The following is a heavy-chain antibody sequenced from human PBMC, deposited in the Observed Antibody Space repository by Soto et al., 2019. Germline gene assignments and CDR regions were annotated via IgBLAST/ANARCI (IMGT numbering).Heavy chain of an antibody. CDR2: IPYDGDRT. V-gene: IGHV3-30*02. Sequence: PGGSLSLSCAASGFTFSTYGMHWVRQALGKGLEWVAVIPYDGDRTYYADSVQGRFTISRDNSKDTRYRQMNSLRAEDTAVYFCAKAFWYSSTWYARNWFDPWGQGTLVTVS. J-gene: IGHJ5*02. CDR1: GFTFSTYG. CDR3: AKAFWYSSTWYARNWFDP. D-gene: IGHD6-13*01.